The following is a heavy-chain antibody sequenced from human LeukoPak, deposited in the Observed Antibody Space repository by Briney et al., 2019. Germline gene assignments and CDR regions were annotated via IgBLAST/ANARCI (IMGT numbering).Heavy chain of an antibody. CDR1: GYTFTGYY. CDR2: FNPNSGGT. Sequence: GASVKVSCKASGYTFTGYYMHWVRQAPGQGLKWMGRFNPNSGGTNYAQKFQGRVTMTRDTSISTAYMELSRLRSDDTAVYYCARADYGDYAEGFDYWGQGTLVTVSS. V-gene: IGHV1-2*06. J-gene: IGHJ4*02. CDR3: ARADYGDYAEGFDY. D-gene: IGHD4-17*01.